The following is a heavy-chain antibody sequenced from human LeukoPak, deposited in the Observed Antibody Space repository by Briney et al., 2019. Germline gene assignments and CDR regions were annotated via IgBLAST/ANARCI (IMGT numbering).Heavy chain of an antibody. CDR1: GFTFSSYS. D-gene: IGHD2-2*01. CDR3: ARDCSSTSCPEATLDY. J-gene: IGHJ4*02. CDR2: ISSSSSTI. V-gene: IGHV3-48*01. Sequence: PGGSLRLSCAASGFTFSSYSMNWVRQAPGKGLEWVSYISSSSSTIYYADSVKGRFTISRDNAKNSLYLQMNSLRAEDTAVYYCARDCSSTSCPEATLDYWGQGTLVTVSS.